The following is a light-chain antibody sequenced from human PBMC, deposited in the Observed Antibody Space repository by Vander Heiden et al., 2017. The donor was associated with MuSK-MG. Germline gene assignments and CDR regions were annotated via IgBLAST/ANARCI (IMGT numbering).Light chain of an antibody. Sequence: SALPQPPSASGSPGQSVTISCTGTSSDVGADNYVSWYQQHPGQAPKLMIYEVNKRPSGVPDRFSGFKSGITASLTVAGLQAEDEADYFCSSVAGSDGFVVFGGGTKLTVL. CDR3: SSVAGSDGFVV. CDR2: EVN. V-gene: IGLV2-8*01. CDR1: SSDVGADNY. J-gene: IGLJ2*01.